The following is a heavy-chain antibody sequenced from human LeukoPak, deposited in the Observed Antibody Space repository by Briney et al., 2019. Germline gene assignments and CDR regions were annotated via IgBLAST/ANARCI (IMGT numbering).Heavy chain of an antibody. Sequence: SSETLSLTCAVYGGSFSGYYCSWIRQPPGKGLEWIGEINHSGSTNYNPSLKSRVTISVDTSKDQFSLKLSSVTAADTAVYYCASGVGYWGQGTLVTVSS. D-gene: IGHD1-26*01. J-gene: IGHJ4*02. CDR1: GGSFSGYY. CDR3: ASGVGY. CDR2: INHSGST. V-gene: IGHV4-34*01.